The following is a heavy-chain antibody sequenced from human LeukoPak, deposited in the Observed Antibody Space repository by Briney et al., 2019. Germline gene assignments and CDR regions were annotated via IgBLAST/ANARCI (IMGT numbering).Heavy chain of an antibody. V-gene: IGHV5-51*01. CDR2: IYPGDSDT. D-gene: IGHD3-10*01. Sequence: GASLQISWQGSGYISSPYWIGWVRQLPGKGLECMGIIYPGDSDTRYSPSFQGQVTISADKSISTAYLQWSSLKASDTAMYYCARLGRSGTYYEFDYWGQGTLVTVSS. CDR1: GYISSPYW. CDR3: ARLGRSGTYYEFDY. J-gene: IGHJ4*02.